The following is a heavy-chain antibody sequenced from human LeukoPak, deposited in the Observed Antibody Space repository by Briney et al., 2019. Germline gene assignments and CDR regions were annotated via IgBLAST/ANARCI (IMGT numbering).Heavy chain of an antibody. D-gene: IGHD3-22*01. Sequence: SETLSLTCAVSGGSISSSNWWSWVRQPPGKGLEWIGEIYHSGSTNYNPSLKSRVTISVDKSKNQFSLKLSSVTAADTAVYYCARSPVYDSSGYYPDYWGPGNPGHRLL. CDR2: IYHSGST. CDR1: GGSISSSNW. V-gene: IGHV4-4*02. J-gene: IGHJ4*02. CDR3: ARSPVYDSSGYYPDY.